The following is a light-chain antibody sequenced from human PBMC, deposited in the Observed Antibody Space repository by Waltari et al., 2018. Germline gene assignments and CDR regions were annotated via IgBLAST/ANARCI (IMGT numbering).Light chain of an antibody. V-gene: IGLV2-11*01. CDR2: DVR. J-gene: IGLJ1*01. CDR1: SSDVGTYNY. Sequence: SALTQPRSVSGSPGQSVTISCPGTSSDVGTYNYFSWYQQHPGKAPKLMIYDVRRRPSGVPDRFSGSRSGNTASLTISGLQADDEADYYCCSYAGTYTYVFGTGTKVTVL. CDR3: CSYAGTYTYV.